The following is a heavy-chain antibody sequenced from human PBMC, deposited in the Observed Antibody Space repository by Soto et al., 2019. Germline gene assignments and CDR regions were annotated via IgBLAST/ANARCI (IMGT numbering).Heavy chain of an antibody. Sequence: QVQLQESGPGLVKPSETLSLTCTVSGGSISSYYWSWIRQPPGKGLEWIGYIYYSGSTNYNPSLKSRVTISVDTSKNQFSLKPSSVTAADTAVYYCARTRGGAVTTNYWYFDLWGRGTLVTVSS. J-gene: IGHJ2*01. V-gene: IGHV4-59*01. CDR2: IYYSGST. D-gene: IGHD4-17*01. CDR1: GGSISSYY. CDR3: ARTRGGAVTTNYWYFDL.